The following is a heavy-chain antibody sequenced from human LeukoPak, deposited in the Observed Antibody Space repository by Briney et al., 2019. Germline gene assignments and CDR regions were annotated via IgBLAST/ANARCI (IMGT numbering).Heavy chain of an antibody. Sequence: PGRSLRLSCTASGFTFSSCGMHWVRQAPGKGLEWVAVIWYDGSNKYYADSVKGRFTISRDNSKNSLYLQMNSLRAEDTAVYYCARGDPYGDYVILNWGQGTLVTVSS. CDR1: GFTFSSCG. J-gene: IGHJ4*02. CDR3: ARGDPYGDYVILN. CDR2: IWYDGSNK. D-gene: IGHD4-17*01. V-gene: IGHV3-33*01.